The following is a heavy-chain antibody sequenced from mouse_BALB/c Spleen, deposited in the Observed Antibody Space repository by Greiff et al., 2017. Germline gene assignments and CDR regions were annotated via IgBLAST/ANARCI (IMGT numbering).Heavy chain of an antibody. CDR3: ARDAGGNPYAMDY. J-gene: IGHJ4*01. Sequence: EVKLVESGGGLVTPGGSLTLSCAASGFTFSSYTMSWVRQTPEKRLEWIAASRNKANDYTTEYSASVKGRFIVSRDTSQSILYLQMNALRAEDTAIYYCARDAGGNPYAMDYWGQGTSVTVSS. CDR2: SRNKANDYTT. D-gene: IGHD1-1*02. V-gene: IGHV7-1*02. CDR1: GFTFSSYT.